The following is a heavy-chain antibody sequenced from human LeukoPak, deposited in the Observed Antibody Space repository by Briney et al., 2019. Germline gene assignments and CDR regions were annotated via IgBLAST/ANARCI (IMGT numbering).Heavy chain of an antibody. J-gene: IGHJ4*02. V-gene: IGHV1-18*01. Sequence: ASVKVSCKASGGTFSSYAISWVRQAPGQGLEWVGWISCHNGDTRYAQNFQGRVTVTKDTSTSTVYMEVRSLRSDDTAVYFCARDGGTAGYSSGSDYWGQGTLVTVSS. CDR2: ISCHNGDT. CDR3: ARDGGTAGYSSGSDY. CDR1: GGTFSSYA. D-gene: IGHD5-18*01.